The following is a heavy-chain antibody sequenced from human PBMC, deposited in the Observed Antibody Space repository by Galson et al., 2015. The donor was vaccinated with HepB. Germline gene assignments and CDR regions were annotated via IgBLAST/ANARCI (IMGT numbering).Heavy chain of an antibody. CDR3: AKDSMIFGVVLTRAEFDY. V-gene: IGHV3-30*18. CDR1: GFVFSSYD. CDR2: LSYDGSNK. Sequence: SLRLSCAASGFVFSSYDMHWVRQAPGKGLEWVAVLSYDGSNKYYAGSVKGRFTISRDNSKNTLYLQMNSLRTEDTAVYYCAKDSMIFGVVLTRAEFDYWGQGSLVTVSS. D-gene: IGHD3/OR15-3a*01. J-gene: IGHJ4*02.